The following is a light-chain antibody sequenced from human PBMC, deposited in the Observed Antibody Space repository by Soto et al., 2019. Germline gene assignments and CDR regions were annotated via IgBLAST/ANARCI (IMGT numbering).Light chain of an antibody. CDR1: QGISSY. J-gene: IGKJ1*01. CDR2: AAS. CDR3: QQYYSYPS. V-gene: IGKV1-8*01. Sequence: AIRMTQSTASLSSSTGDRVTITCRASQGISSYLAWYQQKPGKAPKLLIYAASTLQSGVPSRFSGSGSGTDFTLTISCLQSEDFATYYCQQYYSYPSFGQGTKVDI.